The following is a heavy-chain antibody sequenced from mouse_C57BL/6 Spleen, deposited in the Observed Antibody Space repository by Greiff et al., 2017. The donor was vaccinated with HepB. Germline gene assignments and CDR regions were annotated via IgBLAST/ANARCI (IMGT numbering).Heavy chain of an antibody. Sequence: QVQLQQPGAELVRPGSSVKLSCKASGYTFTSYWMHWVKQRPIQGLEWIGNIDPSDSETHYNQKFKDKATLTVDKSSSTAYMQRSSLTSEDSAVYYCARLNYGSSFYWYFDVWGTGTTVTVSS. D-gene: IGHD1-1*01. CDR3: ARLNYGSSFYWYFDV. CDR2: IDPSDSET. V-gene: IGHV1-52*01. CDR1: GYTFTSYW. J-gene: IGHJ1*03.